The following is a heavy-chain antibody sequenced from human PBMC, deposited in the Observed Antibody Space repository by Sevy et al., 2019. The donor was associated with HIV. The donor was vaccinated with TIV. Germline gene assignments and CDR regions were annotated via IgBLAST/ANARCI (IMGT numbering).Heavy chain of an antibody. CDR1: GGSISSSNW. CDR3: ARTSITVVTPGGPRGAFDI. Sequence: SETLSLTCAVYGGSISSSNWWSWVRQPPGKGLEWIGEIYHSGSTNYNPSLKSRVTISVDKSKNQFSLKLSSVTAADTAVYYCARTSITVVTPGGPRGAFDIWGQGTMVTVSS. CDR2: IYHSGST. D-gene: IGHD2-21*02. J-gene: IGHJ3*02. V-gene: IGHV4-4*02.